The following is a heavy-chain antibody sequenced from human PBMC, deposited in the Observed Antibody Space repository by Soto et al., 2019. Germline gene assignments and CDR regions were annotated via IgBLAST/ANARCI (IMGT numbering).Heavy chain of an antibody. J-gene: IGHJ4*02. CDR3: ASRDPGTSVDY. Sequence: SETLSLTFAVSGGSFTSNNWWTWVRPPPGQGLEWIGEIYRTGSTNYNPSLKSRVTISLDKSENQFSLKVTSLTAADTAVYYCASRDPGTSVDYSGQGTFVTVSS. CDR2: IYRTGST. D-gene: IGHD1-7*01. V-gene: IGHV4-4*02. CDR1: GGSFTSNNW.